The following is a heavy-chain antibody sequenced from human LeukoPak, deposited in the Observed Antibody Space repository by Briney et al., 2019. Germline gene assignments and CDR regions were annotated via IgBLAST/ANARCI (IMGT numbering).Heavy chain of an antibody. CDR2: IYYSGST. D-gene: IGHD3-10*01. CDR1: GGSISSGGYY. CDR3: ARSQSGAKGVGY. J-gene: IGHJ4*02. Sequence: SETLSLTCTVSGGSISSGGYYWSWVRQHPGKGLEWIGYIYYSGSTYYNPSLKSRVTISVDTSKNQFSLKLSSVTAADTAVYYCARSQSGAKGVGYWGQGTLVTVSS. V-gene: IGHV4-31*03.